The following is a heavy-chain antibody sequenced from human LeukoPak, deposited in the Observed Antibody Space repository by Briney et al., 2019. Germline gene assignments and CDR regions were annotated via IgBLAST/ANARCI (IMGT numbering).Heavy chain of an antibody. D-gene: IGHD5-24*01. J-gene: IGHJ4*02. CDR3: VRDGDDFNFDY. Sequence: GESLRLSCAASGFTFSSYGLSWIRQAPGKGLEWVAAIRASVSGTYYADSVQGRFIISRDNAKNTLYLQMSSLRAEDTAVYFCVRDGDDFNFDYWGQGSLVTVSS. V-gene: IGHV3-23*01. CDR2: IRASVSGT. CDR1: GFTFSSYG.